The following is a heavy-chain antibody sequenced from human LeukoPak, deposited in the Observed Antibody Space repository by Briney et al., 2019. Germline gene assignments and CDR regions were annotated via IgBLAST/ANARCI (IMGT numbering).Heavy chain of an antibody. CDR1: GASMSTNY. J-gene: IGHJ4*02. D-gene: IGHD5-18*01. V-gene: IGHV4-59*01. CDR3: ATIRRGSIYGYFDF. Sequence: PSETLSLTCTVSGASMSTNYWSWLRQPPGKGLEWIGYLLDSWRTKDNPSLQSRVTLSADTSKNQFSLRLTSVTAADTAVYYCATIRRGSIYGYFDFWGQGILVTVSS. CDR2: LLDSWRT.